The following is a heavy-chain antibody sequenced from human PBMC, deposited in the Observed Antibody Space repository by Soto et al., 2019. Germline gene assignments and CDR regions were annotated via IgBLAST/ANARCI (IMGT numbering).Heavy chain of an antibody. J-gene: IGHJ4*02. CDR1: GFTFSSYA. V-gene: IGHV3-23*01. D-gene: IGHD6-19*01. CDR3: ASTLAVARLHGVHS. Sequence: VQLLESGGGLVQPGGSLRLSCAASGFTFSSYAMSWVRQAPGKGLEWVSAISGSGGSTYYADSVKGRFTISRENSKYTLYLQMNSLRAEETAVYYCASTLAVARLHGVHSWGQGTLVTVSS. CDR2: ISGSGGST.